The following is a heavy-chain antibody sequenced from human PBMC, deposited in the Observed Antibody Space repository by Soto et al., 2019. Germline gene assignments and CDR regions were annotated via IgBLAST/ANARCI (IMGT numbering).Heavy chain of an antibody. CDR2: ISSSSSTI. V-gene: IGHV3-48*01. Sequence: GGSLRLSCAASGFTFSSYSMNWVRQAPGKGLEWVSYISSSSSTIYYADSVKGRFTISRDNAKNSLYLQMNSLRAEDTAVYYCARGYLEYQLLPTDYWGQGTLVTVSS. CDR3: ARGYLEYQLLPTDY. CDR1: GFTFSSYS. J-gene: IGHJ4*02. D-gene: IGHD2-2*01.